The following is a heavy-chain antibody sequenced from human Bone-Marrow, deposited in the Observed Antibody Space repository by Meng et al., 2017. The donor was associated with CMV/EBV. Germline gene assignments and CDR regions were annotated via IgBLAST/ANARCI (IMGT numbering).Heavy chain of an antibody. CDR3: ARDLSSSGYLNYFDY. CDR1: GFTFSSYW. V-gene: IGHV3-7*01. Sequence: GESLKISCAASGFTFSSYWMSWVRQAPGKGLEWVANIKQDGSEKYYVDSVKGRFTISRDNAKNSLYLQMNSLRAEDTAVYYCARDLSSSGYLNYFDYWGQGTLVTFSS. D-gene: IGHD3-22*01. J-gene: IGHJ4*02. CDR2: IKQDGSEK.